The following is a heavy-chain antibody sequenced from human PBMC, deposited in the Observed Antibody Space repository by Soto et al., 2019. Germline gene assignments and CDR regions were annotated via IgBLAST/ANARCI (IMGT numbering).Heavy chain of an antibody. V-gene: IGHV4-31*03. J-gene: IGHJ3*02. D-gene: IGHD2-21*02. CDR2: IHYSGST. CDR3: ARDRVMTAETTDAFEI. CDR1: RGSISRGGYY. Sequence: SESLSLSGTVARGSISRGGYYWRLIRQHPGKGLEWIGYIHYSGSTYYNPSLKSRVTISVDTSKNQFSLKLSSVTAADTAVYYCARDRVMTAETTDAFEICAQRTIVTVS.